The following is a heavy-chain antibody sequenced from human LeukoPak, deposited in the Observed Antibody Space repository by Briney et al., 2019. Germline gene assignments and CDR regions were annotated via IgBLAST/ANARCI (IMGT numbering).Heavy chain of an antibody. V-gene: IGHV3-30*03. CDR2: ISYDGSNK. J-gene: IGHJ1*01. CDR1: GFIFSSYG. CDR3: VTVEDDFGEQH. D-gene: IGHD1-1*01. Sequence: PGRSLRLSCAASGFIFSSYGMHWVRQAPGKGLEWVAVISYDGSNKKYADSVKDRSTISRDNSKNTSYLQMNSLRAEDTAVYYCVTVEDDFGEQHWGQGTLVTVSS.